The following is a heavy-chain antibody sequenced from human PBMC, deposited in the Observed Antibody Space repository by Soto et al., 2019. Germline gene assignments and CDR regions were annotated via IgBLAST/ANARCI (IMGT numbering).Heavy chain of an antibody. CDR2: IWYDGSNK. D-gene: IGHD3-22*01. Sequence: QVQLVESGGGVVQPGRSLRLSCAASGFTFSSYGMHWVRQAPGKGLVWVAVIWYDGSNKYYADSVKGRFTISRDNSKNPLYLQMNSLRDEDTAVYYCARDFDRSGYYPDYWGQGTLVTVSS. CDR1: GFTFSSYG. J-gene: IGHJ4*02. V-gene: IGHV3-33*01. CDR3: ARDFDRSGYYPDY.